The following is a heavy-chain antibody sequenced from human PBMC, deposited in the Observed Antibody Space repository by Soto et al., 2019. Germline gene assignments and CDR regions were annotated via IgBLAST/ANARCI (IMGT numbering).Heavy chain of an antibody. D-gene: IGHD3-3*01. CDR2: IYYSGST. Sequence: TLSLTCTVCGGSISSYYWSWIRQPPGKGLEWIGYIYYSGSTNYNPSLKSRVTISVDTSKNQFSLKLSSVTAADTAVYYCARDSSRRILRFLEWSPPDAFDIWGQGTMVTVSS. V-gene: IGHV4-59*01. CDR3: ARDSSRRILRFLEWSPPDAFDI. J-gene: IGHJ3*02. CDR1: GGSISSYY.